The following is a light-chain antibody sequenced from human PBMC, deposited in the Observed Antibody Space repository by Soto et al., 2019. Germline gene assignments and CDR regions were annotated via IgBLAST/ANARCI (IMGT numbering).Light chain of an antibody. Sequence: DIVMTQSPDSLSLSPGERATLSCRASQSVSNNYLAWYQQKPGQAPRLVIYGASNRATGIPDRFSASGSVTDFTLTISRLEPEDFAVYYCQQYISSPLTFGQGTKV. CDR2: GAS. CDR3: QQYISSPLT. CDR1: QSVSNNY. V-gene: IGKV3-20*01. J-gene: IGKJ1*01.